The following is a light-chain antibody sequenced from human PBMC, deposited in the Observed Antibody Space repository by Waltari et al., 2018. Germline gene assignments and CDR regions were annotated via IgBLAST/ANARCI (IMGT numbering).Light chain of an antibody. CDR3: YSATDNYRV. J-gene: IGLJ3*02. Sequence: SYELTQPSSVSVSPGQTARITCSGDVLAKKYARGFQQKPGQGPVVGIYQERELPVGIPERFSGSSSGTTVTLTISGAQVEDEGDYYCYSATDNYRVFGGGTKLTVL. V-gene: IGLV3-27*01. CDR2: QER. CDR1: VLAKKY.